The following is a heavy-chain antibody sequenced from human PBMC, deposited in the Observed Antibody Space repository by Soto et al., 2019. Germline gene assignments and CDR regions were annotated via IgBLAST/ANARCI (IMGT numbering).Heavy chain of an antibody. CDR1: GYTFTSYA. Sequence: ASVKVSCKASGYTFTSYAMHWVRQAPGQRLEWMGWINAGNGNAKYSQKFQGRVTITRDTSASTAYMELSSLRSEDTAVYYCARDPGYSYGYNWAQGTLVTVSS. CDR2: INAGNGNA. D-gene: IGHD5-18*01. CDR3: ARDPGYSYGYN. V-gene: IGHV1-3*01. J-gene: IGHJ4*02.